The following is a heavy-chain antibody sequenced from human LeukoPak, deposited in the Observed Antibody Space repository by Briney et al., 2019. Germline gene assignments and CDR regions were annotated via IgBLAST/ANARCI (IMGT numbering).Heavy chain of an antibody. CDR1: GGSISSGSYY. CDR3: AREGPAYCTLDY. J-gene: IGHJ4*02. V-gene: IGHV4-61*02. Sequence: SSQTLSLTCTVSGGSISSGSYYWSWIRQPAGKGLEWIGRIYTSGSTNYNPSLKSRVTISVDTSKNQFSLQLSSVTAADTAVYYCAREGPAYCTLDYWGQGTLVTVSS. CDR2: IYTSGST. D-gene: IGHD2-8*01.